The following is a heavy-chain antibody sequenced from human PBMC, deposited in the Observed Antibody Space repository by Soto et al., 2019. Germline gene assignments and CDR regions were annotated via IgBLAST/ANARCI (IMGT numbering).Heavy chain of an antibody. V-gene: IGHV1-69*12. D-gene: IGHD3-10*01. CDR2: IIPIFGTA. CDR1: GGTFSSYA. Sequence: QVQLVQSGAEVKKPGSSVKVSCKASGGTFSSYAISWVRQAPGQGLEWMGGIIPIFGTANYAQKFQGRVTITAGESTTTAYMKLRSMRSADTAVYYWGGGGAFGVLGVSYYYGMDVWGQGTTVTVSS. CDR3: GGGGAFGVLGVSYYYGMDV. J-gene: IGHJ6*02.